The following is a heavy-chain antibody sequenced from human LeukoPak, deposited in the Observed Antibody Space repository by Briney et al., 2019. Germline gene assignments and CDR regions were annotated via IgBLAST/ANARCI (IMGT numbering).Heavy chain of an antibody. D-gene: IGHD1-1*01. J-gene: IGHJ4*02. Sequence: SETLSLTCAVSGYSISSGYYWGWIRQPPGKGLEWIGSIYHSGSTYYNPSLKSRVTISVDTSKNHFSLKLSSVTAADTAVYYCASGIRGPERYWGQGTLVTVSS. CDR3: ASGIRGPERY. CDR1: GYSISSGYY. V-gene: IGHV4-38-2*01. CDR2: IYHSGST.